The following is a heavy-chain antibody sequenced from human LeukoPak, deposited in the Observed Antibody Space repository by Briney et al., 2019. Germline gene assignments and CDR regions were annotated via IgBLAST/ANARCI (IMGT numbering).Heavy chain of an antibody. CDR2: IQKDGSEK. V-gene: IGHV3-7*01. Sequence: GGSLSLSCAASAFTFSSFWMSWVRQAAGRGRDWVATIQKDGSEKSYVDSVEGRFTISRDKGKTSLYLQMNSLRAEDTAVYDCARDLSGVAGDTYGRGIDYWGQGTLVTVSS. D-gene: IGHD5-18*01. CDR1: AFTFSSFW. CDR3: ARDLSGVAGDTYGRGIDY. J-gene: IGHJ4*02.